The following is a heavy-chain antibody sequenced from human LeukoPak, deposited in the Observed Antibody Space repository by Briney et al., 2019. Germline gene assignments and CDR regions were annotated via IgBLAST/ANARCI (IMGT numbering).Heavy chain of an antibody. J-gene: IGHJ4*02. CDR1: GGSISNDY. CDR3: ARARGGAFMITFGGVMVDY. V-gene: IGHV4-59*01. D-gene: IGHD3-16*01. CDR2: IYYSGST. Sequence: PSETLSLTCTVSGGSISNDYWSWIRQPPGKGLEWIGYIYYSGSTNYNPSLKSRVSISVDTSKNQFSLKLNSVTSADTAVYYCARARGGAFMITFGGVMVDYWGQGTLVTVSS.